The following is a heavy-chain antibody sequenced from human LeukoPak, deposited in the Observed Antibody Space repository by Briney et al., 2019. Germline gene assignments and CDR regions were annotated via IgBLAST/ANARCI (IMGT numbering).Heavy chain of an antibody. CDR3: ARQLPGDYVPTR. D-gene: IGHD4-17*01. CDR1: GGSFSGYY. J-gene: IGHJ4*02. V-gene: IGHV4-39*01. CDR2: IYYSGST. Sequence: SETLSLTCAVYGGSFSGYYWGWIRQPPGKGLEWIGSIYYSGSTYYNPSLKSRVTISVDTSKNQFSLKLSSVTAADTAVYYCARQLPGDYVPTRWGQGTLVTVSS.